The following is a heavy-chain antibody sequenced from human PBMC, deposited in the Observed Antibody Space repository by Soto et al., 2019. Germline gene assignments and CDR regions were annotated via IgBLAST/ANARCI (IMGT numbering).Heavy chain of an antibody. CDR2: IYYSGST. V-gene: IGHV4-61*08. Sequence: LETLSLTCTVSGGSISSGDYYWSWIRQPPGKGLEWIGYIYYSGSTNYNPSLKSRVTMSVDTSKNQLSLKLSSVTAADTAVYYCARAGEVAGGGLYYYYGMDVWGQGTTVTVSS. D-gene: IGHD6-19*01. CDR1: GGSISSGDYY. J-gene: IGHJ6*02. CDR3: ARAGEVAGGGLYYYYGMDV.